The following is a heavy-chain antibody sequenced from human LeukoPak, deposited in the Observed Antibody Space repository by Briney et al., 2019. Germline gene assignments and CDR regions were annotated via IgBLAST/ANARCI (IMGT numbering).Heavy chain of an antibody. V-gene: IGHV4-39*01. D-gene: IGHD3-16*01. CDR2: IHYSGST. CDR1: GGSISSSSYY. Sequence: SETLSLTCTVSGGSISSSSYYWGWIRQPPGKGLEWIGSIHYSGSTYYNPSLKSRVTLSVDTSKNQFSLKLSSVTAADTAVYYSASHGDWFDPWGQGTLVTVSS. J-gene: IGHJ5*02. CDR3: ASHGDWFDP.